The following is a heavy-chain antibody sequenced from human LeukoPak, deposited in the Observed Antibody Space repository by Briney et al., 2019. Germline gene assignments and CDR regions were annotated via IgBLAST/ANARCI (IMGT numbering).Heavy chain of an antibody. CDR3: ARATFGGSYFDY. J-gene: IGHJ4*02. CDR1: GGTFSSYA. CDR2: INPIFGTA. V-gene: IGHV1-69*05. Sequence: SVKVSCKASGGTFSSYAISWVRQAPGQGLEWMGGINPIFGTANYAQKFQGRVTITTDESTSTAYMELSSLRSEDTAVYYCARATFGGSYFDYWGQGTLVTVSS. D-gene: IGHD3-16*01.